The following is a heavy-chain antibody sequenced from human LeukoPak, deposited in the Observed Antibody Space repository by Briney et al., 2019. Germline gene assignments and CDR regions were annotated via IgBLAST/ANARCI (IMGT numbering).Heavy chain of an antibody. Sequence: ASVKVSCKASGGTFSSYAISWVRQAPGQGLEWMGRIIPILGIANYAQKFQGRVTITADKSTSTAYMELGSLRSEDTAVYYCASGDYDSSGYSDYWGQGTLVTVSS. CDR3: ASGDYDSSGYSDY. V-gene: IGHV1-69*04. J-gene: IGHJ4*02. D-gene: IGHD3-22*01. CDR2: IIPILGIA. CDR1: GGTFSSYA.